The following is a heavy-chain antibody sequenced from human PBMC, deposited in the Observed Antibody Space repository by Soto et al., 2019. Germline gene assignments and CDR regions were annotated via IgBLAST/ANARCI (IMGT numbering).Heavy chain of an antibody. J-gene: IGHJ6*02. Sequence: GESLNISCKGSGYSFTRYLIGWVRQMPGKGLEWMGIIYPGDSDTRYSPSFQGQVTISADKSISTAYLQWSSLKASDTAMYYCARLRSGSLITGTTSPYYYYYGMDVWGQGTTVTVSS. V-gene: IGHV5-51*01. CDR2: IYPGDSDT. D-gene: IGHD1-7*01. CDR3: ARLRSGSLITGTTSPYYYYYGMDV. CDR1: GYSFTRYL.